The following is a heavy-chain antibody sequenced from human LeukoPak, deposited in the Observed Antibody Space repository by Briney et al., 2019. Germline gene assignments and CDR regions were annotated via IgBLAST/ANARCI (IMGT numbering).Heavy chain of an antibody. Sequence: PSETLSLTCTVSGGSISSSGYYWGWTRQPPGKALEWIVSFYYSGYTYYNPSLKSRVTISVDTSKNHFSLRVNSVTAADTAVYYCARHDLWGQGTLVTVSS. CDR3: ARHDL. CDR1: GGSISSSGYY. J-gene: IGHJ4*02. CDR2: FYYSGYT. V-gene: IGHV4-39*01.